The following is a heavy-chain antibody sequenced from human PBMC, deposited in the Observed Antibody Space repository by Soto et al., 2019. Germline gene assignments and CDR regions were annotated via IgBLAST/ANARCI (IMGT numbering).Heavy chain of an antibody. D-gene: IGHD3-16*02. V-gene: IGHV4-59*01. J-gene: IGHJ3*02. Sequence: SETLSLTCTVSGGSISSYYWSWIRQPPGKGLEWIGYIYDNGNTNYNPSLKSRVTISVDTSENQFSLNLTSVTAADTAVYYCARDHYDYDYIWGSYRPRGPFDTWGQGTMVTVSS. CDR3: ARDHYDYDYIWGSYRPRGPFDT. CDR1: GGSISSYY. CDR2: IYDNGNT.